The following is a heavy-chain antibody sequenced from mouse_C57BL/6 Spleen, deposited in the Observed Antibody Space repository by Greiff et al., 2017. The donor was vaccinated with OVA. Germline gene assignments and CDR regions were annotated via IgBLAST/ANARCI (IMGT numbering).Heavy chain of an antibody. CDR1: GFTFSSYA. D-gene: IGHD1-1*01. V-gene: IGHV5-4*01. CDR2: ISDGGSYT. CDR3: ARDFPHYYGSSYYYFDY. Sequence: EVKLVESGGGLVKPGGSLKLSCAASGFTFSSYAMSWVRQTPEKRLEWVATISDGGSYTYYPDNVKGRFTISRDNAKNNLYLQMSHLKSEDTAMYYCARDFPHYYGSSYYYFDYWGQGTTLTVSS. J-gene: IGHJ2*01.